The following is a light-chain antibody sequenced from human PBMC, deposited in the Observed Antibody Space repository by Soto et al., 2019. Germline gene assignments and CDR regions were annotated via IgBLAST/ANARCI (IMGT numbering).Light chain of an antibody. Sequence: IQMTLSPAILSAYVRDRVTITCRASQSISSWLAWYQQKPGKAPNLLIYKASHLENGVPSRFSGSGSGTEFTLTISSLQPGDFATYYCQHYNTYPWTFGQGTKVDNK. CDR1: QSISSW. CDR2: KAS. V-gene: IGKV1-5*03. J-gene: IGKJ1*01. CDR3: QHYNTYPWT.